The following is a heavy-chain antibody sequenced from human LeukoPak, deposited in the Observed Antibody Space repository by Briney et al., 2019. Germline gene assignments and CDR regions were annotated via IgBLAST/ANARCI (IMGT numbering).Heavy chain of an antibody. V-gene: IGHV3-30*18. CDR3: AKDRNSGYDSDY. D-gene: IGHD5-12*01. Sequence: GRSLRLSCAASGFTFSSYGMHWVRQAPGKGLEWVAVISYDGSNKYYADSVKGRFTISRDNSKNTLYLQMNSLRAEDTAVYYRAKDRNSGYDSDYWGQGTLVTVSS. CDR2: ISYDGSNK. CDR1: GFTFSSYG. J-gene: IGHJ4*02.